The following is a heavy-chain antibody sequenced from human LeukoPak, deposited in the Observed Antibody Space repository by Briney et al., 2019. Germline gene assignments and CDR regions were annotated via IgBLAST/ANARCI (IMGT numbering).Heavy chain of an antibody. D-gene: IGHD2-2*02. Sequence: SVKVSCKASGGTFSSYAISWVRRAPGQGLEWMGGIIPIFGTANYAQKFQGRVTITADESTSTAYMELSSLRSEDTAVYYCASGFRYQLLYAGAHSDNYWGQGTLVTVSS. J-gene: IGHJ4*02. CDR3: ASGFRYQLLYAGAHSDNY. CDR2: IIPIFGTA. CDR1: GGTFSSYA. V-gene: IGHV1-69*13.